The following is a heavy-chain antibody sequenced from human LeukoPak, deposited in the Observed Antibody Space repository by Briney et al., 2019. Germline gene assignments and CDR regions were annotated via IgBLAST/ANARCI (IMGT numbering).Heavy chain of an antibody. CDR1: GFTFSSYA. J-gene: IGHJ4*02. CDR3: ALSTYSGSYFDY. V-gene: IGHV3-30*01. Sequence: GGSLRLSCAASGFTFSSYAMHWVRQAPGKGLEWVAVISYDGSNKYYADSVKGRFTISRDNSKNTLYLQMNSLRAEDTAVYYCALSTYSGSYFDYWGQGNLVTVSS. CDR2: ISYDGSNK. D-gene: IGHD1-26*01.